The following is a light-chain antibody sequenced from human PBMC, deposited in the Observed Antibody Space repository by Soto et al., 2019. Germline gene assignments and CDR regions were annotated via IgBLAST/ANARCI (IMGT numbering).Light chain of an antibody. Sequence: QSVLTQPASVSGSPGQSITISCTGTSSDVGGYNYVSWYQQHPGKAPKLMIYDVSNRPSGVSNRFSGSKSGNTASLTISGLQAEDEADYYCSSYTSSLSGVFGTGIKLTVL. CDR1: SSDVGGYNY. CDR3: SSYTSSLSGV. V-gene: IGLV2-14*01. CDR2: DVS. J-gene: IGLJ1*01.